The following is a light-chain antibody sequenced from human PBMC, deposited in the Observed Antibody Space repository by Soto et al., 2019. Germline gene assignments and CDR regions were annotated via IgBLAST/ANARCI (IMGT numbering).Light chain of an antibody. Sequence: IQMTQSPSSLSASVGDRVTITCLATQDIRNYLAWYQQKPGKVPNLLIYAASTLQSGVPSRFSGSGSGTDFTLTISSLQPEDVATYYCQKYNSAPPWTFGQGTKVEI. CDR3: QKYNSAPPWT. CDR2: AAS. V-gene: IGKV1-27*01. CDR1: QDIRNY. J-gene: IGKJ1*01.